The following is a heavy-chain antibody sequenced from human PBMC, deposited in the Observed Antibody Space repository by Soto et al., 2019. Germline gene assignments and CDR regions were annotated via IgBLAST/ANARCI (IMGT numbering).Heavy chain of an antibody. J-gene: IGHJ2*01. CDR3: ARSPTYNDILTLFDI. D-gene: IGHD3-9*01. CDR2: IYYSGST. CDR1: GGSISSSSYY. V-gene: IGHV4-39*01. Sequence: QLQLQESGPGLVKPSETLSLTCTVSGGSISSSSYYWGWIRQPPGKGLEWIGSIYYSGSTYYNPSRTSRVTISIDTSNNPFSLKLSAVTAADTAVYHCARSPTYNDILTLFDIWGRGTLVTVSS.